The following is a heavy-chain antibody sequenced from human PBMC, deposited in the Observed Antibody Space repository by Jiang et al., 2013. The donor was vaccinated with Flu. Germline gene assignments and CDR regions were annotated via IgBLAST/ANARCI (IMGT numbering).Heavy chain of an antibody. D-gene: IGHD2-2*02. CDR2: TYYRSKWYN. CDR1: GDSVSSNSAA. V-gene: IGHV6-1*01. J-gene: IGHJ6*02. CDR3: ARDRVVVPAAIGYYYYYGMDV. Sequence: SQTLSLTCAISGDSVSSNSAAWNWIRQSPSRGLEWLGRTYYRSKWYNDYAVSVKSRITINPDTSKNQFSLQLNSVTPEDTAVYYCARDRVVVPAAIGYYYYYGMDVWGQGTTV.